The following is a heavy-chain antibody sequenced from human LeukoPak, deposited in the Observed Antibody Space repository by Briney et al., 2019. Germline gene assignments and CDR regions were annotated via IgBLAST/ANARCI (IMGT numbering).Heavy chain of an antibody. CDR3: ARVALITIHENDAFDI. V-gene: IGHV4-4*07. J-gene: IGHJ3*02. CDR2: IYSSGNT. D-gene: IGHD3-3*01. CDR1: GVSLTNYY. Sequence: SETLSLTCTVSGVSLTNYYWTWIRQPAGKGLEWIGHIYSSGNTKYNPSLKSRLTMSIDSSKNQFSLILTSVTAADTAVYYCARVALITIHENDAFDIWGQGTVVTVSS.